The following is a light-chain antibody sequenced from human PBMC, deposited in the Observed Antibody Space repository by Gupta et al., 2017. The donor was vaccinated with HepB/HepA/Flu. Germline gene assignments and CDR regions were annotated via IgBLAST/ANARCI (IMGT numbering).Light chain of an antibody. CDR2: WAS. CDR3: QQYYSTPFT. J-gene: IGKJ3*01. Sequence: DIVMTQPPYSLAVSLGESAIINCKSSQSVLYSSNNKNYLAWYQQKPGQPPKLLIYWASTRESGVPDRFSGSGSGTDFTLTISSLQAEDVAVYYCQQYYSTPFTFGPGTKVDIK. CDR1: QSVLYSSNNKNY. V-gene: IGKV4-1*01.